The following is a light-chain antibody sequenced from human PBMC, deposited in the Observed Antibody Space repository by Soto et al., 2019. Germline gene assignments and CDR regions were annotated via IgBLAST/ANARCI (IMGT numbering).Light chain of an antibody. J-gene: IGLJ2*01. CDR2: LEGSGSY. V-gene: IGLV4-60*02. CDR3: ETWDSKGV. Sequence: QLVLTQSSSASASLGSSVKLTWTLSSGHSSYIIAWHQQQPGKAPRYLMKLEGSGSYNKGSGVPDRFSGSSSGADRYLTISNLQFEDEADYYCETWDSKGVFGGGTKLTVL. CDR1: SGHSSYI.